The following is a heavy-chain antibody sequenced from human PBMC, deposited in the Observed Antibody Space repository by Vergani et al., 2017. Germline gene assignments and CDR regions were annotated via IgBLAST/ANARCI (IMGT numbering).Heavy chain of an antibody. CDR3: AREGDSTLSDY. V-gene: IGHV3-9*01. D-gene: IGHD2-21*02. J-gene: IGHJ4*02. CDR2: ISWNSGSI. Sequence: EVQLVESGGGLVQPGRSLRLSCAASGFTFDDYAMHWVRQAPGKGLEWVSGISWNSGSIGYADSVKGRFTISRDNAKNSLYLQMNSLRAEDTAVYYCAREGDSTLSDYWGQGTLVTVSS. CDR1: GFTFDDYA.